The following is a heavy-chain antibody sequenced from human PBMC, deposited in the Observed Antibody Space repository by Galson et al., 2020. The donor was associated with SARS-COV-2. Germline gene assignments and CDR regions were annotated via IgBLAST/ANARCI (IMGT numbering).Heavy chain of an antibody. J-gene: IGHJ4*02. CDR2: IYTSGST. V-gene: IGHV4-61*02. Sequence: SETLSLTCTVSGGSINSGTYYWSWIRQPAGKGLEWNGRIYTSGSTNDNPSLKSRVTISLDTAKHQFSLRLCSVTAADTAVYYCARESRWGLYWVGWCQGALVTVSS. CDR3: ARESRWGLYWVG. CDR1: GGSINSGTYY. D-gene: IGHD1-26*01.